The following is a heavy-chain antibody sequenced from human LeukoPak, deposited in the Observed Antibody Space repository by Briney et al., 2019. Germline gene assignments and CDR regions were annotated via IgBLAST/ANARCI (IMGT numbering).Heavy chain of an antibody. V-gene: IGHV4-59*01. CDR1: VGSIKNYY. CDR3: ARDVPRGTGYMDV. CDR2: IYYSGST. Sequence: SETLSLTCTVSVGSIKNYYWTWIRQPPGKGREWIGYIYYSGSTSSNPPLNSRVTISVDTSKNQFSLRLKYVTAADTAVYYCARDVPRGTGYMDVWGKGTTVTVSS. D-gene: IGHD3-10*01. J-gene: IGHJ6*03.